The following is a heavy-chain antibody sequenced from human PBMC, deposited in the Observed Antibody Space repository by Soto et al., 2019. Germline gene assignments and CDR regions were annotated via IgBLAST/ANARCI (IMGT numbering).Heavy chain of an antibody. J-gene: IGHJ4*02. D-gene: IGHD2-21*01. CDR3: ARVAGGGDCFDY. CDR1: GGSISSYY. V-gene: IGHV4-59*01. Sequence: KPSETLSLTCTVSGGSISSYYWSWIRQPPGKGLEWIGYIYYSGSTNYNPSLKSRVTISVDTSKNQFSLKLSSVTAADTAVYYCARVAGGGDCFDYWGQGTLVTVSS. CDR2: IYYSGST.